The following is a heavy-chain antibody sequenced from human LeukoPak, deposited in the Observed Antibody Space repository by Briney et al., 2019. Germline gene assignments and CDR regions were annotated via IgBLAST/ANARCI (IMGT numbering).Heavy chain of an antibody. J-gene: IGHJ4*02. CDR2: IIPIFGTA. V-gene: IGHV1-69*06. D-gene: IGHD3-22*01. CDR1: GGTFSSYA. Sequence: SVKVSCKASGGTFSSYAISWVRQAPGQGLEWMGGIIPIFGTANHAQKFQGRVTITADKSTSTAYMELSSLRSEDTAVYYCARRYYDSSGYYYFDYWGQGTLVTVSS. CDR3: ARRYYDSSGYYYFDY.